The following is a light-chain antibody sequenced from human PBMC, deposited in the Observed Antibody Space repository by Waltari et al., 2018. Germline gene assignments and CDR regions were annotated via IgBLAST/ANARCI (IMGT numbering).Light chain of an antibody. V-gene: IGKV3-20*01. CDR1: QSVSSNY. CDR3: QQYGRSWNT. Sequence: EIVLTQSPGPLSLSPGERATLSCRASQSVSSNYLAWYQQRPGQAPSLLIHGSSSRATGIPDRFSGRGSGTDFTLTISRLEPEDFAVYYCQQYGRSWNTFGQGTKLEIK. CDR2: GSS. J-gene: IGKJ2*01.